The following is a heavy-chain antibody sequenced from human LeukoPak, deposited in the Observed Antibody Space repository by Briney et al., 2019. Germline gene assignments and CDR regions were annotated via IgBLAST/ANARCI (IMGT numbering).Heavy chain of an antibody. CDR1: GGSISSSNW. CDR3: ARSHWGPFGSRIANWFDP. J-gene: IGHJ5*02. V-gene: IGHV4-4*02. CDR2: IYHSGST. Sequence: SETLSLTCAVSGGSISSSNWWSWVRQPPGKGLEWIGEIYHSGSTNYNPSLKSRVTISVDTSKNQFSLKLKSVTAADTAVYYCARSHWGPFGSRIANWFDPWGQGTLVTVSS. D-gene: IGHD7-27*01.